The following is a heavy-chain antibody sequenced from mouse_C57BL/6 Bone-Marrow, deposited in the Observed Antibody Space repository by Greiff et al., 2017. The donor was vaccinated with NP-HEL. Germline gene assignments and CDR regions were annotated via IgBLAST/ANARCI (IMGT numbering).Heavy chain of an antibody. V-gene: IGHV14-2*01. Sequence: VQLKQSGAELVKPGASVKLSCTASGFNIKDYYMHWVKQRTEQGLEWIGRIDPEDGETKYAPKFQGKATITADTSSNTAYMQLINLTSEDTAVYYCARTVVATPYWYFDVWGTGTTVTVSS. D-gene: IGHD1-1*01. CDR2: IDPEDGET. J-gene: IGHJ1*03. CDR3: ARTVVATPYWYFDV. CDR1: GFNIKDYY.